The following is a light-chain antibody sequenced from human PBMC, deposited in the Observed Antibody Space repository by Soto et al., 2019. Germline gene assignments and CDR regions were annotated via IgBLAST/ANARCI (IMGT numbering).Light chain of an antibody. V-gene: IGLV1-40*01. Sequence: QSVLTQPPSVSGAPGQRVTISCTGSSSNIGADYDVHWYQQFPGTALKLLIYATNNRPSGVPDRFSGSKSGTSASLAITGLQAEDEADYYCQSYDSSLRGSQVFGGGTKLTVL. J-gene: IGLJ3*02. CDR2: ATN. CDR3: QSYDSSLRGSQV. CDR1: SSNIGADYD.